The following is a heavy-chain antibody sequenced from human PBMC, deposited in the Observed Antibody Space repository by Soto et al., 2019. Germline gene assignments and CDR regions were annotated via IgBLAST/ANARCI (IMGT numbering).Heavy chain of an antibody. V-gene: IGHV3-15*01. J-gene: IGHJ4*02. CDR3: TTGIDDYIWGSYRPEDY. Sequence: EVQLVESGGGLVKPGGSLRLSCAASGFTFSNAWMSWVRQAPGKGLEWVGRIKSKTDGGTTDYAAPVKGRFTISRDDSKNTLYLQMNSLKTEDTAVYYCTTGIDDYIWGSYRPEDYWGQGTLVTVSS. CDR2: IKSKTDGGTT. CDR1: GFTFSNAW. D-gene: IGHD3-16*02.